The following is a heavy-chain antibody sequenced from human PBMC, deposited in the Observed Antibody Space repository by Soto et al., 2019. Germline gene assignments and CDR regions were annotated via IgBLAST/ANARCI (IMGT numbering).Heavy chain of an antibody. D-gene: IGHD3-10*01. CDR1: GFSLTSRGEG. CDR3: AHRQVVVDGLGTASFDS. Sequence: QITLKESGPTLVKTTQTLTLTCSFSGFSLTSRGEGVGWIRQPPGETLEWLAGLYWDDDNRYSPSLKTRLILTKDTAKTQVILTVTDMDPVYTATYCCAHRQVVVDGLGTASFDSWGQGIQVTVSS. V-gene: IGHV2-5*02. J-gene: IGHJ4*02. CDR2: LYWDDDN.